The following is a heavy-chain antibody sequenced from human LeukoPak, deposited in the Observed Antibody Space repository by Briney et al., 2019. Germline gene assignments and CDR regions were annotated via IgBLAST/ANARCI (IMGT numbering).Heavy chain of an antibody. J-gene: IGHJ4*02. CDR3: ARHSSGWIYYFDY. Sequence: SETLSLTCTVSGYSISSGYYWGWIRQPPGKGLEWIGSIYHSGSTYYNPSLKSRVTISVDTSKNQFSLKLSSVTAADTAVYYCARHSSGWIYYFDYWGQGTLVTVSS. CDR2: IYHSGST. D-gene: IGHD6-19*01. CDR1: GYSISSGYY. V-gene: IGHV4-38-2*02.